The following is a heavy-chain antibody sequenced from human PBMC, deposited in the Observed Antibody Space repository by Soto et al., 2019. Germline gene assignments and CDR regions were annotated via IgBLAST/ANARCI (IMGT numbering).Heavy chain of an antibody. Sequence: GGSLRLSCAASGFTLRNYEMNWVRQAPGKGLEWISKISGSNNDIYYADSVRGRFTISRDNAKNSLYLQMNSLRAEDTAIYYCASERLCGADCYFFDNWGQGTQVTVSS. CDR3: ASERLCGADCYFFDN. CDR2: ISGSNNDI. J-gene: IGHJ4*02. CDR1: GFTLRNYE. V-gene: IGHV3-48*03. D-gene: IGHD2-21*02.